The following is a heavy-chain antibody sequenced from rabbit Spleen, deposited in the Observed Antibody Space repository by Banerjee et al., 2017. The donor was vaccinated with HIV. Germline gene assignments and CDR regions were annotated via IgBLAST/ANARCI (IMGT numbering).Heavy chain of an antibody. J-gene: IGHJ4*01. CDR1: GFSFSSSYW. CDR2: KYTGFTGTI. V-gene: IGHV1S45*01. CDR3: ARDLTSVIGWNFNL. D-gene: IGHD1-1*01. Sequence: QEQLVESGGGLVQPGASLTLTCTASGFSFSSSYWICWVRQAPGKGLELIACKYTGFTGTIYYTNWAKGRFTISRTSSTTVTLQMTSLTAADTATYFCARDLTSVIGWNFNLWGPGTLVTVS.